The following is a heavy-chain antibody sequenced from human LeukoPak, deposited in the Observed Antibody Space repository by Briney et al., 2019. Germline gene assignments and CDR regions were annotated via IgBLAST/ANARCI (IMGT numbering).Heavy chain of an antibody. D-gene: IGHD2-15*01. J-gene: IGHJ4*02. CDR2: MNPNSGNT. CDR1: GYTFTSYD. V-gene: IGHV1-8*01. CDR3: ATSIVVVGWGFDY. Sequence: ASVKVSCKASGYTFTSYDINWVRQATGQGLEWMGWMNPNSGNTGYAQKFQGRVTMTRNTSISTAYMELSSLRSEDTAVYYCATSIVVVGWGFDYWGQGNLVTVSS.